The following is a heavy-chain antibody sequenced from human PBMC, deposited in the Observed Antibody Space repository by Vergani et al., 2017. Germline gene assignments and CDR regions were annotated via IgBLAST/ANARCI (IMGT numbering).Heavy chain of an antibody. Sequence: QLQLQESGPGLVKPSETLSLTCTVSGGSISSSSYYWGWIRQPPGKGLEWIGSIYYSGSTYYNPSLKSRVTISVDTSKNQFSLKLSSVTAADTAVYYCAREAVTTGGWFDPWGQGTLVTVSS. CDR2: IYYSGST. CDR3: AREAVTTGGWFDP. D-gene: IGHD4-17*01. CDR1: GGSISSSSYY. V-gene: IGHV4-39*07. J-gene: IGHJ5*02.